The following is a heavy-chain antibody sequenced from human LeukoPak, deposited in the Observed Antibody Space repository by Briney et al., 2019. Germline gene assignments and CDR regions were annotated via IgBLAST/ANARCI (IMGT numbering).Heavy chain of an antibody. CDR3: ARERDSSSWYSGPYYFDY. V-gene: IGHV3-11*01. CDR2: ISSSGSTI. J-gene: IGHJ4*02. D-gene: IGHD6-13*01. Sequence: GGSLRLSCAASGFTFSDYYMSWIRQAPGKGLEWVSYISSSGSTIYYADSVKGRFTISRNNAKNSLYLQMNSLRAEDTAVYYCARERDSSSWYSGPYYFDYWGQGTLVTVSS. CDR1: GFTFSDYY.